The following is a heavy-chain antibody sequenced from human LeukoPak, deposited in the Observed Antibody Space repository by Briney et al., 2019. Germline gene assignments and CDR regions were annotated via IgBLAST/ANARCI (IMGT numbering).Heavy chain of an antibody. D-gene: IGHD2-15*01. Sequence: GESLKISCQGSGYSFTNYWIAWVRQMPGKGLEWMGIIYPCDSDTRYSPSFQGHGTISADKSISTAYLQWSSLKASDTAMYYCARQSGSGGGNFDYWGQGTPVTVSS. CDR3: ARQSGSGGGNFDY. CDR2: IYPCDSDT. CDR1: GYSFTNYW. J-gene: IGHJ4*02. V-gene: IGHV5-51*01.